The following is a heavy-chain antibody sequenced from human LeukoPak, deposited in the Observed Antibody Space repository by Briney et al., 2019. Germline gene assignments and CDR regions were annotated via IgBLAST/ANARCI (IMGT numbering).Heavy chain of an antibody. D-gene: IGHD3-10*01. CDR3: ARDGGGGSGSYARYLDS. Sequence: SETLSLTCTVSGGSISGGVSYWSWIRQHPGKGLEWIGYIYHSGSAYYNPSLKRRATISVDTSKNQFSLKLSSVTAADTAVYYCARDGGGGSGSYARYLDSWGQGTLVTVSS. J-gene: IGHJ4*02. CDR1: GGSISGGVSY. CDR2: IYHSGSA. V-gene: IGHV4-31*03.